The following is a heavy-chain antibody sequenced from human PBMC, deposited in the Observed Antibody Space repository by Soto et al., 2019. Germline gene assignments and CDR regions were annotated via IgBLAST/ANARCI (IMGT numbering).Heavy chain of an antibody. V-gene: IGHV3-48*02. D-gene: IGHD3-22*01. CDR3: ARDAFDYDTTGYHSDY. CDR1: GFTFSNFH. J-gene: IGHJ4*02. Sequence: EVQLVESGGGLVQPGGSLRLSCGASGFTFSNFHMNWVRQAPGKGLERVSYISSSGSTTYYADSVKGRFTISRDNARNSLVLQMSSLRDEDTAVYYCARDAFDYDTTGYHSDYWGQGTLVTVSS. CDR2: ISSSGSTT.